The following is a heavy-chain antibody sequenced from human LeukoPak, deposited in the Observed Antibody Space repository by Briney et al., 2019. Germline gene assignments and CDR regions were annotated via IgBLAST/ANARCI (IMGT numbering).Heavy chain of an antibody. CDR3: AKSYYYHSGSFDY. CDR1: GFTFSTFN. Sequence: GGSLRLSCAASGFTFSTFNMNRVRQAPGKGLEWVAVFSSDGRSTFYAEDVQGRFTLSRDNSKNTLSLQMNSLRAEDTAVYYCAKSYYYHSGSFDYWGQGTLVTVSS. V-gene: IGHV3-30*18. CDR2: FSSDGRST. D-gene: IGHD3-10*01. J-gene: IGHJ4*02.